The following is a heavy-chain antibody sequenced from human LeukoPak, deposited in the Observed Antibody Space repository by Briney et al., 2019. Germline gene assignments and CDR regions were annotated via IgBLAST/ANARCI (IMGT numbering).Heavy chain of an antibody. D-gene: IGHD4-11*01. V-gene: IGHV4-59*01. J-gene: IGHJ4*02. CDR3: ARGFYSPHY. CDR1: GGSISSDY. CDR2: IYYSGST. Sequence: SETLSLTCTVSGGSISSDYWSWIRQSPGKGLEWIGYIYYSGSTYYNPSLKSRVTISVDTSKNQFSLKLTSVTAADTAVYYCARGFYSPHYWGQGTLVTVSS.